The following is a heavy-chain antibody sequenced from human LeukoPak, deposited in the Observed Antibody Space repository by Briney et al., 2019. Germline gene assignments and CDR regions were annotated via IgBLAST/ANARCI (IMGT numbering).Heavy chain of an antibody. J-gene: IGHJ4*02. Sequence: PSETLSLTCTVSGGSISSYYWSWLRQPPGKGLEWIGYIYYSGSTNYNPSLKSRVTISVDTSKNQFSLKLSSVTAADTAVYYCARIVGAEVDYWGQGTLVTVSS. CDR3: ARIVGAEVDY. V-gene: IGHV4-59*08. CDR2: IYYSGST. D-gene: IGHD1-26*01. CDR1: GGSISSYY.